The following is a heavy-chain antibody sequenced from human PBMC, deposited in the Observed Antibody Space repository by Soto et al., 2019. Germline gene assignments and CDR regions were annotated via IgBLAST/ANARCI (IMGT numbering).Heavy chain of an antibody. CDR2: ISVSGGSR. V-gene: IGHV3-23*01. J-gene: IGHJ1*01. D-gene: IGHD3-22*01. Sequence: LRLSCAASGFTFSSYAMSWVRQAPGKGLEWVSAISVSGGSRYYADSVKGRFTISRDNSKNTRYLQMNRLRAEGTAVYYCANLGSGDDSSGYSSPAEYLQHWGQGTMVSVS. CDR1: GFTFSSYA. CDR3: ANLGSGDDSSGYSSPAEYLQH.